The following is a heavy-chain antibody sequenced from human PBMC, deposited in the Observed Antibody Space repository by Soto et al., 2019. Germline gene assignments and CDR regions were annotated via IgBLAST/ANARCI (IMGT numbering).Heavy chain of an antibody. Sequence: GGSLRLSCAASGFTFSDYYMSWIRQAPGKGLEWVSYISGSSSYKNYADSVKGRFTISRDNAKNSLYLQMNSLRAEDTAVYYCASGVQQLVDGIGYWGQGTLVTVSS. V-gene: IGHV3-11*06. CDR2: ISGSSSYK. D-gene: IGHD6-13*01. CDR3: ASGVQQLVDGIGY. J-gene: IGHJ4*02. CDR1: GFTFSDYY.